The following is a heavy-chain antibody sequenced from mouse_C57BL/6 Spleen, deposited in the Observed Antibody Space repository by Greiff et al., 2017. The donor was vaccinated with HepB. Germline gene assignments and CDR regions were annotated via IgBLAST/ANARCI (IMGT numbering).Heavy chain of an antibody. J-gene: IGHJ2*01. D-gene: IGHD2-4*01. CDR2: ISDGGSYT. CDR1: GFTFSSYA. V-gene: IGHV5-4*01. Sequence: EVQLVESGGGLVKPGGSLKLSCAASGFTFSSYAMSWVRQTPEKRLEWVATISDGGSYTYYPDNVKGRFTISRDNAKNNLYLQMSHLKSEDTAMYYCARDRVYDYDGYYFDYWGQGTTLTVSS. CDR3: ARDRVYDYDGYYFDY.